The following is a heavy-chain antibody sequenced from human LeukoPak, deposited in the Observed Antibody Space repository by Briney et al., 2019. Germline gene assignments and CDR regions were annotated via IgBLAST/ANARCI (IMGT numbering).Heavy chain of an antibody. CDR3: ARDGGYCGSTRCYLDYYYYMDV. V-gene: IGHV1-2*02. D-gene: IGHD2-2*01. CDR1: ENTFTNYY. Sequence: ASVKVSCKASENTFTNYYIHWVRQAPGQGLEWMGWINPNSGGTNYVQKFQGRVTMTRDTSITTAYMELSRLRSDDTAVYYCARDGGYCGSTRCYLDYYYYMDVWGKGTTVTVSS. CDR2: INPNSGGT. J-gene: IGHJ6*03.